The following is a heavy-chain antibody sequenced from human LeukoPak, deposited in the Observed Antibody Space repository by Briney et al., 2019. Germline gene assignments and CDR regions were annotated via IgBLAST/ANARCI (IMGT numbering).Heavy chain of an antibody. CDR3: ARTTTVTAYYFDS. CDR2: IYHNGFT. Sequence: SETLSLTCNVSGASISTDGYYWSWIRQHPGKGLEWIGYIYHNGFTYDNPSLKSRLAISVDTSKNQFSLKLSSVTVADTAVYYCARTTTVTAYYFDSWGQGTLVTVSS. V-gene: IGHV4-31*03. D-gene: IGHD4-17*01. CDR1: GASISTDGYY. J-gene: IGHJ4*02.